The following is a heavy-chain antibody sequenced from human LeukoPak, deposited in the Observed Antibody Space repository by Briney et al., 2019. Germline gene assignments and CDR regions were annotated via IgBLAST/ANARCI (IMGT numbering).Heavy chain of an antibody. J-gene: IGHJ4*02. Sequence: GGSLRLSCAASGFTFSSYWMSWVRQAPGKGLEWVANIKQDGSEKYYVDSVKGRFTISRDNAKNSLYLQMNSLRAEDTAVYYCARDNVRLSSWYYFDYWGQGTLVTVSS. D-gene: IGHD6-13*01. CDR3: ARDNVRLSSWYYFDY. V-gene: IGHV3-7*01. CDR1: GFTFSSYW. CDR2: IKQDGSEK.